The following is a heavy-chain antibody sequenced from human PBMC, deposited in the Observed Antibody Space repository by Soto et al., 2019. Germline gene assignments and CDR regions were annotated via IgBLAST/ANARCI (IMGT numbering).Heavy chain of an antibody. J-gene: IGHJ6*02. CDR2: ISAYNGNT. Sequence: ASVKVSFKASGYTFTSYGISWLRQAPGQGLEWMGWISAYNGNTNYAQKLQGRVTMTTDTSTSTAYMELRSLRSDDTAVYYCARDGYCSSTSCYHYYYYYGMDVWGQGTTVTVSS. CDR3: ARDGYCSSTSCYHYYYYYGMDV. CDR1: GYTFTSYG. V-gene: IGHV1-18*04. D-gene: IGHD2-2*01.